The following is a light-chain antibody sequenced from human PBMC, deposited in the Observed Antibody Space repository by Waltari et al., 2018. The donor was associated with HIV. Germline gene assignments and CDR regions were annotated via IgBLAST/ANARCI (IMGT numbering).Light chain of an antibody. V-gene: IGKV3-20*01. Sequence: EIVLTQSPGTLSLSPGERATLSCRASQSVNNRYIPWYQQKPGQTPRLLMYGASSRATGIPDRFSGSGSGTDFTLTISRLEPEDFAVYYCQQYDTPPFTFGPGTKVDIQ. CDR3: QQYDTPPFT. J-gene: IGKJ3*01. CDR2: GAS. CDR1: QSVNNRY.